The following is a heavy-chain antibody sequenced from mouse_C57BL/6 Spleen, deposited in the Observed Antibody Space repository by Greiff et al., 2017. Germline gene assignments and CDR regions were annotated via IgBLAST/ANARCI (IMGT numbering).Heavy chain of an antibody. CDR2: INPGSGGT. V-gene: IGHV1-54*01. Sequence: VQLVESGAELVRPGTSVKVSCKASGYAFTNYLLEWVKQRPGQGLEWIGVINPGSGGTNYNEKFKGKATLTADKSSSTAYMQLSSLTSEDSAVYFCARRDYGSSRYAMDYWGQGTSVTVSS. D-gene: IGHD1-1*01. CDR1: GYAFTNYL. J-gene: IGHJ4*01. CDR3: ARRDYGSSRYAMDY.